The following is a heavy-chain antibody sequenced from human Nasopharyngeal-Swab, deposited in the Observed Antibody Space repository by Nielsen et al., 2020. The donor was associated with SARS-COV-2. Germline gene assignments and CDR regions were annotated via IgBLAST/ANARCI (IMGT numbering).Heavy chain of an antibody. J-gene: IGHJ6*02. D-gene: IGHD3-3*01. V-gene: IGHV3-48*04. Sequence: VRQAPGKGLEWVSYISSSSSTIYYAGSVKGRFTISRDNAKNSLYLQMNNLRAEDTAVYYCARTGYDFWSGYYPGYYYYGMDVWGQGTTVTVSS. CDR3: ARTGYDFWSGYYPGYYYYGMDV. CDR2: ISSSSSTI.